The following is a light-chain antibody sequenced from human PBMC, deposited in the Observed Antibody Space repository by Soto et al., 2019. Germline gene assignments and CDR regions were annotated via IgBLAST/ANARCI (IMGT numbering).Light chain of an antibody. Sequence: EIVLTQSPATLSLSPGDRATLSCRASQSVRSYLAWYQQKPGQAPRLLIYDASNRATGIPARFSGSGSGTDFTLTVSSLEPEDFAVYYCQQRSDWPPTFGGGTKVEIE. CDR2: DAS. CDR3: QQRSDWPPT. V-gene: IGKV3-11*01. CDR1: QSVRSY. J-gene: IGKJ4*01.